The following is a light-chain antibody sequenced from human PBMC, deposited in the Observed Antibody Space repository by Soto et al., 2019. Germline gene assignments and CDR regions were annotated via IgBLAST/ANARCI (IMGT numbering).Light chain of an antibody. J-gene: IGKJ4*01. CDR1: QSVSANS. CDR2: AAS. Sequence: IVLTQAPGTLSLSPGERASLSCRASQSVSANSLAWYQQKPGQAPRLLIYAASSRATGIQDRFSGSGSGTAFTLSISRVETEDFAVYYCHQYGSSPLTCGGGPKVEI. V-gene: IGKV3-20*01. CDR3: HQYGSSPLT.